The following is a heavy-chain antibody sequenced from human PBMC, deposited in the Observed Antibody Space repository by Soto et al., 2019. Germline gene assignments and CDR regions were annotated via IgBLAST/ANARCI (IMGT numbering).Heavy chain of an antibody. Sequence: QVQLVQSGAEVKKPGASVKVSCKASGYTFITYFMHWVRQAPGQGLEWMGAINPSRGTTTYAQKFQDRVTMTRDTSASTVYRELSSLRSEDTAIYYCARSYISSSYWFDPWGQGTLVTVSS. CDR2: INPSRGTT. CDR1: GYTFITYF. CDR3: ARSYISSSYWFDP. V-gene: IGHV1-46*03. J-gene: IGHJ5*02. D-gene: IGHD6-6*01.